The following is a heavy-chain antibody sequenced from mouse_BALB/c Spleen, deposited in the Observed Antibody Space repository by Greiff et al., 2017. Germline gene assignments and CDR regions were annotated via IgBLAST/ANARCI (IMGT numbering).Heavy chain of an antibody. CDR2: INPGSGGT. CDR3: AREPHSWFAY. J-gene: IGHJ3*01. V-gene: IGHV1-54*01. CDR1: GYAFTNYL. Sequence: VQLQQSGAELVRPGTSVKVSCKASGYAFTNYLIEWVKQRPGQGLEWIGVINPGSGGTNYNEKFKGKATLTADKSSSTAYMQLSSLTSDDSAVYFCAREPHSWFAYWGPGTLGTVSA.